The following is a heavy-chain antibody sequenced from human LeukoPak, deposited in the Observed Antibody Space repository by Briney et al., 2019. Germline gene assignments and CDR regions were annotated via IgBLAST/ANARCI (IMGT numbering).Heavy chain of an antibody. CDR2: IYYSGST. J-gene: IGHJ6*03. D-gene: IGHD6-6*01. V-gene: IGHV4-61*08. Sequence: SETLSLTCTVSGGSISSGDYYWSWIRQPRGKGLEWIGYIYYSGSTNYNPSLKSRVTISVDTSKNQFSLKLSSVTAADTAVYYCARDGGSSGGYYYYYYMDVWGKGTTVTVSS. CDR1: GGSISSGDYY. CDR3: ARDGGSSGGYYYYYYMDV.